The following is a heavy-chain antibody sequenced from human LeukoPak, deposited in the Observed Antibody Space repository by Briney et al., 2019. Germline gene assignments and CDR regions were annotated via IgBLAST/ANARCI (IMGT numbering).Heavy chain of an antibody. CDR2: INPNSGDT. Sequence: GASVKVSCKASGYTFTSYYMHWVRQAPGQGLEWMGRINPNSGDTNYAQKFQGRVTMTRDTSTSAVYMEMSRLRSDDTAVYYCARVKISGTLFYWGQGTLVTVSS. D-gene: IGHD3-10*01. CDR3: ARVKISGTLFY. J-gene: IGHJ4*02. V-gene: IGHV1-2*06. CDR1: GYTFTSYY.